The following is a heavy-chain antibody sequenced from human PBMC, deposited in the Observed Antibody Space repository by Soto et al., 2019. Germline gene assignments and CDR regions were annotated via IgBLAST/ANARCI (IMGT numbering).Heavy chain of an antibody. CDR2: INPGDGYT. CDR1: GYTFSSLA. V-gene: IGHV1-3*01. J-gene: IGHJ4*02. D-gene: IGHD2-15*01. Sequence: QVQLVQSGAEVKKPGASVKVSCQTSGYTFSSLAIHWVRQAPGQGLEWMAWINPGDGYTRLLQKFQGRVTITRDTSATTAFMELNSLTSEDTAVYYCAVGGGGTRYWGQGTLVTVSA. CDR3: AVGGGGTRY.